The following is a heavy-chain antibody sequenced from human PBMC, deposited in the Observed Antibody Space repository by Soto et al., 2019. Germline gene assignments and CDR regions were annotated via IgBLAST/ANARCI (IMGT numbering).Heavy chain of an antibody. J-gene: IGHJ6*03. CDR2: ISHDGSNK. D-gene: IGHD3-3*01. CDR1: GFTFTTCG. CDR3: ASNYYDFWSGYYDYYYLDV. Sequence: QVQLVESGGGVVQPGRSLRLSCAASGFTFTTCGMHWVRQAPGKGLEWVALISHDGSNKYYAESVKGRFTISRDNSKNNLNLKMNGLRAEDTAVYYCASNYYDFWSGYYDYYYLDVWGKGTTVTVSS. V-gene: IGHV3-30*03.